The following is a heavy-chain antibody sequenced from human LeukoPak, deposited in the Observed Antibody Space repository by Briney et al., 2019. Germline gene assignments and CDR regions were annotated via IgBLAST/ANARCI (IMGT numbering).Heavy chain of an antibody. V-gene: IGHV1-69*06. Sequence: SVKVSCKASGYTFTSYGISWVRQAPGQGLEWMGGIIPIFGTANYAQKFQGRVTITADKSTSTAYMELSSLRSEDTAVYYCASYGIIEMANNWFDPWGQGTLVTVSS. CDR1: GYTFTSYG. D-gene: IGHD5-24*01. J-gene: IGHJ5*02. CDR2: IIPIFGTA. CDR3: ASYGIIEMANNWFDP.